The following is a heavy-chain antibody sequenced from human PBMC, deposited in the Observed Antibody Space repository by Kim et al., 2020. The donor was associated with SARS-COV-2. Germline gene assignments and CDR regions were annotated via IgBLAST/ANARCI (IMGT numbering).Heavy chain of an antibody. J-gene: IGHJ3*02. CDR1: GFTFSSYW. CDR3: ARARASAYCSGGSCYPQWAFDI. CDR2: INSDGSST. V-gene: IGHV3-74*01. D-gene: IGHD2-15*01. Sequence: GGSLRLSCAASGFTFSSYWMHWVRQAPGKGLVWVSRINSDGSSTSYADSVKGRFTISRDNAKNTLYLQMNSLRAEDTAVYYCARARASAYCSGGSCYPQWAFDIWGQGTMVTVSS.